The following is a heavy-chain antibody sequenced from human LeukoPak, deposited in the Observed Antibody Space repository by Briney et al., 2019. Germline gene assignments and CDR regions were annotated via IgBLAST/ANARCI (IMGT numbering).Heavy chain of an antibody. CDR1: GFTFSSYS. CDR3: ARDSPGEVITARGDY. J-gene: IGHJ4*02. V-gene: IGHV3-21*01. Sequence: PGGSLRLSCAASGFTFSSYSMNWVRQAPGKGLEWVSSISSSSSYIYYADSVKGRFTISRDNTKNLLSLQMNSLRAEDTAVYYCARDSPGEVITARGDYWGQGTLVTVSS. D-gene: IGHD3-22*01. CDR2: ISSSSSYI.